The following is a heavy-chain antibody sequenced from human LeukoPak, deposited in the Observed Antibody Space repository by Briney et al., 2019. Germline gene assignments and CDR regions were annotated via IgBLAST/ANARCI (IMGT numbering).Heavy chain of an antibody. J-gene: IGHJ4*02. V-gene: IGHV3-48*01. CDR2: ISSSSDSL. D-gene: IGHD2-15*01. Sequence: PGGSLRLSCTASGFTFSTYSMNWVRQAPGKGLEWVSFISSSSDSLYYADSVKGRFTISRDNVKNSLYLQMNSLRAEDPAVYYSARDVSRSHFDYWGQGTLVTVSS. CDR3: ARDVSRSHFDY. CDR1: GFTFSTYS.